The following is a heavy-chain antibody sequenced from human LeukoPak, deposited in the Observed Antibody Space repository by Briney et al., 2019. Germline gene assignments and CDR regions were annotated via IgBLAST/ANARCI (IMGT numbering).Heavy chain of an antibody. CDR1: GFTFSSYA. D-gene: IGHD1-1*01. CDR2: ISYDGSNK. J-gene: IGHJ4*02. Sequence: PGGSLRLSCAASGFTFSSYAMHWVRQAPGKGLEWVAVISYDGSNKYYADSVKGRFTISRDNSKNTLYLQMNSLRAEDTAIYYCARDTYRFFDFWGQGTLVTVSS. CDR3: ARDTYRFFDF. V-gene: IGHV3-30-3*01.